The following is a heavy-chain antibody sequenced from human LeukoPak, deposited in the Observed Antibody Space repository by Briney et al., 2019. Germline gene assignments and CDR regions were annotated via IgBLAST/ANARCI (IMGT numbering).Heavy chain of an antibody. CDR3: ARDYPEYYFDY. CDR1: GYTFTSYS. V-gene: IGHV1-46*01. Sequence: ASVKVSCKASGYTFTSYSISWVRQAPGQGLEWMGIINPSGGSTSYAQKFQGRVTMTRDTSTSTVYMELSSLRSEDTAVYYCARDYPEYYFDYWGQGTLVTVSS. J-gene: IGHJ4*02. CDR2: INPSGGST.